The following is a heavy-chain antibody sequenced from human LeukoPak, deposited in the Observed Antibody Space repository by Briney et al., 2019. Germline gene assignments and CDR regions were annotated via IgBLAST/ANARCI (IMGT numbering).Heavy chain of an antibody. CDR1: GGSVSSGSYY. J-gene: IGHJ4*02. V-gene: IGHV4-61*01. D-gene: IGHD4-11*01. CDR2: IYYSGST. CDR3: ARDRWGYSNYAGSR. Sequence: PSETLSLTCTVSGGSVSSGSYYWSWIRQPPGKGLEWIGYIYYSGSTNYNPSLKSRVTISVDTSKNQFSLKLSSVTAADTAVYYCARDRWGYSNYAGSRWGQGTLVTVSS.